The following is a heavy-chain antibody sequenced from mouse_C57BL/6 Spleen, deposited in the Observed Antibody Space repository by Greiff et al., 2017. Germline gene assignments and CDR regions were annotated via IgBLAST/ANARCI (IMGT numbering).Heavy chain of an antibody. CDR2: INPNNGGT. D-gene: IGHD1-1*01. CDR1: GYTFTDYY. CDR3: ARYNYYGSSPYAKDY. Sequence: EVQLQQSGPELVKPGASVKISCKASGYTFTDYYMNWVKQSHGKSLEWIGDINPNNGGTSYNQKFKGKATLTVDKSSSTAYMELRSLTAEDSEGYYCARYNYYGSSPYAKDYWGQGTSVTVSS. V-gene: IGHV1-26*01. J-gene: IGHJ4*01.